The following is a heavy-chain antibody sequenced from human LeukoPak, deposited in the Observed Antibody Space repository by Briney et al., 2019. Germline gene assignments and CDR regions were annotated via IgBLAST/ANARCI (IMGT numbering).Heavy chain of an antibody. CDR3: AKVVAATVEYYYYGMDV. D-gene: IGHD2-15*01. Sequence: GRSLRLSCAASGFTFSSYGMHWVRQAPGKGLEWVAVISYDGSNKYYADSVKGRFTISRDNSKNTLYLQMNGLRAEDTAVYYCAKVVAATVEYYYYGMDVWGQGTTVTVSS. CDR2: ISYDGSNK. CDR1: GFTFSSYG. V-gene: IGHV3-30*18. J-gene: IGHJ6*02.